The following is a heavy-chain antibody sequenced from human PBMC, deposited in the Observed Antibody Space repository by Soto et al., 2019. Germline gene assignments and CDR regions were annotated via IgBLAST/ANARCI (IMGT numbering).Heavy chain of an antibody. J-gene: IGHJ4*02. CDR2: ITGSSSYM. CDR3: ARARPPVYYFDY. Sequence: GGSLRLSCAASGFSFSRYNMHWVRQAPGKGLEWVSSITGSSSYMYYADSVKGRFTISRDNANSSLYLQMNSLRAEDTAVYYCARARPPVYYFDYWGQGTLVTVSS. V-gene: IGHV3-21*01. CDR1: GFSFSRYN. D-gene: IGHD6-6*01.